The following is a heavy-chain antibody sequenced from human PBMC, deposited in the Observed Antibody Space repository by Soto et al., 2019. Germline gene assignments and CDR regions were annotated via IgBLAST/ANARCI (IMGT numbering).Heavy chain of an antibody. V-gene: IGHV3-23*01. J-gene: IGHJ4*02. Sequence: GGSLRLSCAASGFTFSSYAMSWVRQAPGKGLEWVSAISGSGGSTYYADSVKGRFTISRDNSKNTLYLQMNSLRAEDTSVYYCAKGNSKSISWYFDYWGQGTLVTVSS. CDR3: AKGNSKSISWYFDY. CDR2: ISGSGGST. D-gene: IGHD6-13*01. CDR1: GFTFSSYA.